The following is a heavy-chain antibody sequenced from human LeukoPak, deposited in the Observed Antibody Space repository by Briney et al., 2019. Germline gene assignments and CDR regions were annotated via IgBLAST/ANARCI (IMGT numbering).Heavy chain of an antibody. J-gene: IGHJ5*02. CDR3: ARLLVPAAIKENWFDP. CDR2: IYPGDSDT. Sequence: GESLKISFKGSGYSFTSYWIGWVRRMPGKGLEWMGIIYPGDSDTRYSPSFQGQVTISADKSISTAYLQWSSLKASDTAMYYCARLLVPAAIKENWFDPWGQGTLVTVSS. V-gene: IGHV5-51*01. D-gene: IGHD2-2*01. CDR1: GYSFTSYW.